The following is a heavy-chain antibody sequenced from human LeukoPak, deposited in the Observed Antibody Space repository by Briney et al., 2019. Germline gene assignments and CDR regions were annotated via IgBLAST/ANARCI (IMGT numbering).Heavy chain of an antibody. J-gene: IGHJ4*02. CDR2: IRYDGSNK. V-gene: IGHV3-30*02. CDR1: GFTFSSYG. Sequence: GGSLRLSCAASGFTFSSYGMHWVRQAPGKGLEWVAFIRYDGSNKYYADSVKGRFTISRDDSKNTLYLQMNSLRAEDTAVYYCAKLVVVPAAIVRGDYWGQGTLVTVSS. CDR3: AKLVVVPAAIVRGDY. D-gene: IGHD2-2*01.